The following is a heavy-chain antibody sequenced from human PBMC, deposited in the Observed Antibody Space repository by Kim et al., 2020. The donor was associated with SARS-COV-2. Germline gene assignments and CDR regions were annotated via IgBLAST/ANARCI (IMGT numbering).Heavy chain of an antibody. J-gene: IGHJ4*02. CDR3: VVVVTAYYFDY. V-gene: IGHV4-39*01. CDR2: IYYSGST. Sequence: SETLSLTCTVSGGSISSSSYYWGWIRQPPGKGLEWIGSIYYSGSTYYNPSLKSRVTISVDTSKNQFSLKLSSVTAADTAVYYCVVVVTAYYFDYWGQGTLVTVSS. D-gene: IGHD2-21*02. CDR1: GGSISSSSYY.